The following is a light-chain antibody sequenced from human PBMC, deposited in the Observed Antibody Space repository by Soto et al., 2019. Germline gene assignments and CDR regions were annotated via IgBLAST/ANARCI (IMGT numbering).Light chain of an antibody. CDR3: QQYKNWPRT. V-gene: IGKV3-15*01. Sequence: EIVMTQAPATLSVSPGERATLSSRASQSISSNLAWYQQTPGQAPRLLIYGASTRATGIPARFSGSGSGTEFTLTIGSLQSEDFAVYYFQQYKNWPRTFGQGNKVEIK. J-gene: IGKJ1*01. CDR2: GAS. CDR1: QSISSN.